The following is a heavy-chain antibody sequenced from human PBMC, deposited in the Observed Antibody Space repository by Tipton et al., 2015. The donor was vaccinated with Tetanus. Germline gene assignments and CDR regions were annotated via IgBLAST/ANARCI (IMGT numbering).Heavy chain of an antibody. CDR1: GFTFSSHG. CDR3: ARDSPDILLVPAV. Sequence: SLRLSCAASGFTFSSHGMHWVRQAPGKGLEWVAVISHDGSDKYYAESVKGRFTISRDNSKNTLYLQMNSLRAEDTAVYYCARDSPDILLVPAVWGQGTLVTVSS. J-gene: IGHJ4*02. D-gene: IGHD2-2*01. V-gene: IGHV3-30*03. CDR2: ISHDGSDK.